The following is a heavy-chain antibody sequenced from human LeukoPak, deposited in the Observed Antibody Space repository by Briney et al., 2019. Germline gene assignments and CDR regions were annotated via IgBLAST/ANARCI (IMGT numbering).Heavy chain of an antibody. D-gene: IGHD5-12*01. J-gene: IGHJ2*01. CDR2: IYYSGST. CDR1: GGSISIYY. Sequence: SETLSLTCTVSGGSISIYYWSWIRQPPGKGLEWIGYIYYSGSTNYNPSLKSRVTISVDTSKNQFSLKLSSVTAADTAVYYCARDTGYDSGKSAIWYFDLWGRGTLVTVSS. CDR3: ARDTGYDSGKSAIWYFDL. V-gene: IGHV4-59*01.